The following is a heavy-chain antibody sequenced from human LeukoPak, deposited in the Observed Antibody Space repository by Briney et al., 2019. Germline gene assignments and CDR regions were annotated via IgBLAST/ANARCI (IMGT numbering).Heavy chain of an antibody. CDR1: GGSISSSSYY. V-gene: IGHV4-39*01. J-gene: IGHJ4*02. Sequence: PSETLSLTCTVSGGSISSSSYYWGWIRQPPGKGLEWIGSIYYSGSTYYNPSLKSRVTISVDTSKNQFSLKLSSVTVADTAVYYCARITYSRFDYWGQGTLVTVSS. CDR2: IYYSGST. D-gene: IGHD2-15*01. CDR3: ARITYSRFDY.